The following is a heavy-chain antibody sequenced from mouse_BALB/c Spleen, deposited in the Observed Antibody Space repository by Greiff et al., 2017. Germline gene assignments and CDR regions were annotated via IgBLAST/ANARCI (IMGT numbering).Heavy chain of an antibody. J-gene: IGHJ2*01. Sequence: EVQLVESGGGLVQPGGSLKLSCAASGFAFSRYWMSWVRQAPGKGLEWIGEINPDSSTINYTPSLKDKFIISRDNAKNTLYLQMSKVRSEDTALYYCARPNYGLPRTFDYWGQGTTLTVSS. CDR1: GFAFSRYW. V-gene: IGHV4-1*02. D-gene: IGHD1-2*01. CDR3: ARPNYGLPRTFDY. CDR2: INPDSSTI.